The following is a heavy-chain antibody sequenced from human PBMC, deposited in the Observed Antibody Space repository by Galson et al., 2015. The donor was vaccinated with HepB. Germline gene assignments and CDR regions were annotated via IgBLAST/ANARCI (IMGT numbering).Heavy chain of an antibody. D-gene: IGHD5-24*01. J-gene: IGHJ4*02. CDR2: NFYSGST. CDR1: GGSISSSNYY. V-gene: IGHV4-39*01. Sequence: ETLSLTCTVSGGSISSSNYYWGWIRQPPGKGLEWIGSNFYSGSTYYNPSPKGRVTISVETSKNQLSLKVNSVTAADTAFYYCASGRRDGYRYFDYWGQGTLVTVSS. CDR3: ASGRRDGYRYFDY.